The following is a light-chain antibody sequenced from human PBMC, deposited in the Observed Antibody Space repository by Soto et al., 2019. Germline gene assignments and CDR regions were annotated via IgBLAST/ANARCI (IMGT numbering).Light chain of an antibody. Sequence: EIVMTQSPATLSVSPGERATLSCRASQSVSSNIAWYQQKPGQAPRLLIYGASTRATGIPARFSGSGSGTEFTLTISSLQYEDFAVYYCQHFNNCPPRTFGQGTKVAIK. V-gene: IGKV3-15*01. CDR2: GAS. CDR3: QHFNNCPPRT. J-gene: IGKJ1*01. CDR1: QSVSSN.